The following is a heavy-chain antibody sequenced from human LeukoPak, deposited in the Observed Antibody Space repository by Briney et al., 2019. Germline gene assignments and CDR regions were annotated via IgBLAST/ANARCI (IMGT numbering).Heavy chain of an antibody. CDR2: IRSKANSYAT. V-gene: IGHV3-73*01. D-gene: IGHD3-22*01. CDR1: GFTFSGSA. Sequence: GGSLRLSCTASGFTFSGSAMHWVRQASGKGLEWVGRIRSKANSYATAYAASVKGRFTISRDDSKNTAYLQMNSLKTEDTAVYYCTTSRYYDSSGYYYYYFDYWGQGTLVTVSS. CDR3: TTSRYYDSSGYYYYYFDY. J-gene: IGHJ4*02.